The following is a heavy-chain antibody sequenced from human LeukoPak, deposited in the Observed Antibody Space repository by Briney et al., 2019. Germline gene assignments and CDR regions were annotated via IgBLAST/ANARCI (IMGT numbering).Heavy chain of an antibody. J-gene: IGHJ4*02. D-gene: IGHD3-22*01. CDR1: GYTFTSYG. CDR3: ARDTPEYYYDSSGYYPPDY. Sequence: ASVKVSCKASGYTFTSYGISWVRQAPGQGLEWMGWISAYNGNTNYAQKFQGRVTMTTDTSTSTAYMELRSLRSDDTAVYYCARDTPEYYYDSSGYYPPDYWGQGTLVTVSS. V-gene: IGHV1-18*01. CDR2: ISAYNGNT.